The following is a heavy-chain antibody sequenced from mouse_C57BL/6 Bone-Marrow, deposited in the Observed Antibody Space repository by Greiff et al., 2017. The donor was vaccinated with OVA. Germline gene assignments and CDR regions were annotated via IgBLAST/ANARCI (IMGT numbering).Heavy chain of an antibody. CDR3: ARLGHWDY. V-gene: IGHV1-9*01. D-gene: IGHD4-1*01. CDR2: ILPGSGST. Sequence: VQRVQSGAELMKPGASVKLSCKASGYTFTGYWIEWVKQRPGHGLEWIGEILPGSGSTNYNEKFKGKATLTADTSSSTAYMQLSSLTSEDSAVYYCARLGHWDYWGQGTTLTVSS. CDR1: GYTFTGYW. J-gene: IGHJ2*01.